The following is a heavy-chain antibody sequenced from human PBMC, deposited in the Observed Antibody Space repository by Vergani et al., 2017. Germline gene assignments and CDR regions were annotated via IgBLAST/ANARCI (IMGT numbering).Heavy chain of an antibody. CDR3: ARIIGGRSFIRD. J-gene: IGHJ4*02. V-gene: IGHV2-70*13. CDR2: IDWDDDK. Sequence: QVTLRESGPALVKPTQTLTLTCSFSGFSLSTTGMCVSWVRQPPGKALEWLARIDWDDDKYYSTSLKTRLAISKDTSKNQVVLTMTNMHPVDTATYYCARIIGGRSFIRDWGQGTLVTVSS. D-gene: IGHD2-15*01. CDR1: GFSLSTTGMC.